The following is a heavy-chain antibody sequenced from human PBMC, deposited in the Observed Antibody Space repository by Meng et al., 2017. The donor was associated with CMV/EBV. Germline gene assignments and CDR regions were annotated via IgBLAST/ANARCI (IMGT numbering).Heavy chain of an antibody. CDR2: IGTAGDT. J-gene: IGHJ5*02. Sequence: ETLSLTCAASGFTFSSYDMHWVRQATGKGLEWVSAIGTAGDTYYPGSVKGRFTISRENAKNSLYLQMNSLRAGDTAVYYCARGMYYYGSGSYWWFDPWGQGTLVTVSS. D-gene: IGHD3-10*01. CDR1: GFTFSSYD. CDR3: ARGMYYYGSGSYWWFDP. V-gene: IGHV3-13*01.